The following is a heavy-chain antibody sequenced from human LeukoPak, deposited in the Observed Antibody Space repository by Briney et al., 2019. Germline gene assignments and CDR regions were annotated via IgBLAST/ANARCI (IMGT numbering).Heavy chain of an antibody. CDR2: ISGSGSST. CDR1: GSTFSSYA. D-gene: IGHD3-10*01. J-gene: IGHJ4*02. CDR3: AKDRFGNKGYFDY. V-gene: IGHV3-23*01. Sequence: GGSLRLSCVVSGSTFSSYAMSWVRQAPGKGLEWVSVISGSGSSTSQVDSVKGRFTISRDNSKNTLYLQMNSLRAEDTAVYYCAKDRFGNKGYFDYWGQGTLVTVSS.